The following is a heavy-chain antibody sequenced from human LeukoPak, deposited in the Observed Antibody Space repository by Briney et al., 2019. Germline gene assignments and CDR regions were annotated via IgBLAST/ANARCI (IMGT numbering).Heavy chain of an antibody. Sequence: GGSLRLSCAASGFPFYMSWIRQAPGKGLEWLSYISDSGTTIYYADSVKGRFTISRDNSKNTLYLQMNSLRAEDTAVYYCAKQTGPRLRYFDHWGQGTLVTVSS. J-gene: IGHJ4*02. D-gene: IGHD3-9*01. V-gene: IGHV3-23*01. CDR3: AKQTGPRLRYFDH. CDR1: GFPFY. CDR2: ISDSGTTI.